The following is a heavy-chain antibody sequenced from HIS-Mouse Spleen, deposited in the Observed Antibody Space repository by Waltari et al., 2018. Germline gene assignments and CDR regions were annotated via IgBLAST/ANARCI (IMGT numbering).Heavy chain of an antibody. V-gene: IGHV4-39*07. Sequence: QLQLQESGPGLVKPSETLSLTCTVSGGSISSSSYYWGWIRQPPGKGLEWIGSIEYSGSTYYNPSLKSLVTISVDTSKNQFSLKLSSVTAADTAVYYCAREIPYSSSWYDWYFDLWGRGTLVTVSS. D-gene: IGHD6-13*01. CDR1: GGSISSSSYY. CDR2: IEYSGST. CDR3: AREIPYSSSWYDWYFDL. J-gene: IGHJ2*01.